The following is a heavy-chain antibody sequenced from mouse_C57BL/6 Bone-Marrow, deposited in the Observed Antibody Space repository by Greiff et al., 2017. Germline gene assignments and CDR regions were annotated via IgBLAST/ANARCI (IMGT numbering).Heavy chain of an antibody. V-gene: IGHV5-12*01. Sequence: EVKVEESGGGLVQPGGSLKLSCAASGFTFSDYYMYWVRQTPEKRLEWVAYISNGGGSTYYPDTVKGRFTISRDNAKNTLYLQMSRLKSEDTARYYCARHWDGYYAMDYWGQGTSVTVSS. CDR1: GFTFSDYY. CDR2: ISNGGGST. J-gene: IGHJ4*01. D-gene: IGHD2-3*01. CDR3: ARHWDGYYAMDY.